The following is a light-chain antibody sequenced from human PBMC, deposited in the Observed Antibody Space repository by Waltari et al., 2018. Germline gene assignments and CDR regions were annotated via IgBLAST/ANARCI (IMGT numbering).Light chain of an antibody. CDR3: LLSYNDVRSV. V-gene: IGLV7-46*01. CDR2: DTS. Sequence: QAVVTQEPSVTVSPGGTVTLTCGSTTGAVTSGHYPYWFQQKPGQAPRTLIFDTSHRRFGKPARFSGALLGGKAALTLSGAQAEDEAEYYCLLSYNDVRSVFGGGTKLTVL. J-gene: IGLJ2*01. CDR1: TGAVTSGHY.